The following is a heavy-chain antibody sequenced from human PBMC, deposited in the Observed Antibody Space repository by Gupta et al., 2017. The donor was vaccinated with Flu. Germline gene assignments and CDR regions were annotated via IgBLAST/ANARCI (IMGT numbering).Heavy chain of an antibody. Sequence: QVQLVQSGAEVKKPGSSVKVSCRASGGTFNTFSISWVRQAPGQGLEWMAGIIPIFGAAKYVQKFQGRVTRTVDESTSTAYMDLSSLRFDDTAVYYCVRGNLGVVAAVAGDPGAYYYGLDVWGQGTTVTVSS. V-gene: IGHV1-69*01. CDR1: GGTFNTFS. CDR2: IIPIFGAA. CDR3: VRGNLGVVAAVAGDPGAYYYGLDV. D-gene: IGHD2-2*01. J-gene: IGHJ6*02.